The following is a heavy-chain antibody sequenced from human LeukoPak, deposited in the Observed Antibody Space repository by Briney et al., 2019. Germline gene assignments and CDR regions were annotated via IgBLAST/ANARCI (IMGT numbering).Heavy chain of an antibody. CDR1: GFSVSMKY. Sequence: PGGSLRLSCAASGFSVSMKYMTWVRQALGKGLEWVSVIFSGGTTYYADSVKGRFTVSRDNSKNMMYLQMNSLRAEDAAVYYCARFSGPGMQHYYYYMDVWGTGTTVTVSS. D-gene: IGHD3-10*01. V-gene: IGHV3-53*01. J-gene: IGHJ6*03. CDR2: IFSGGTT. CDR3: ARFSGPGMQHYYYYMDV.